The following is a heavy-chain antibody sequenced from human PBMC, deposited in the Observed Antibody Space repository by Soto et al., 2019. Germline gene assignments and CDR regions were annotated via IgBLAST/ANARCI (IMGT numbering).Heavy chain of an antibody. CDR1: GFTFSDYY. V-gene: IGHV3-11*01. J-gene: IGHJ6*02. CDR2: ISSSGSTI. Sequence: QVQLVESGGGLVKPGGSLRLSCAASGFTFSDYYMSWIRQAPGKGLEWVSYISSSGSTIYYADSVKGRFTISRDNAMNSLYLQMNSLRAEDTAVYYCARDPITVTTPYYYYYGMDVWGQGTTVTVSS. D-gene: IGHD4-17*01. CDR3: ARDPITVTTPYYYYYGMDV.